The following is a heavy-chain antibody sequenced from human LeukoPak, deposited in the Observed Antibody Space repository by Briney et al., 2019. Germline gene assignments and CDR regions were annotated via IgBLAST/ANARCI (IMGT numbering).Heavy chain of an antibody. D-gene: IGHD2-21*02. CDR1: GFIFGDHY. Sequence: GGSLRLSCTASGFIFGDHYMDWVRQTPGKGLEWLCRMRNPVNAYTTEYAPSVKGRFIISREDSSNSVYLQMNNLKIEDTAVYYCVSSGGDFRRLDNWGQGTLVTVSS. V-gene: IGHV3-72*01. CDR3: VSSGGDFRRLDN. J-gene: IGHJ4*02. CDR2: MRNPVNAYTT.